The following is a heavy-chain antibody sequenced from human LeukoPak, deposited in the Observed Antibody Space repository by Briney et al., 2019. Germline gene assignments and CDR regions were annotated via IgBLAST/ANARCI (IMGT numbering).Heavy chain of an antibody. D-gene: IGHD1-1*01. CDR3: ARVHPASNGYFDY. J-gene: IGHJ4*02. CDR2: MNPNSGNT. V-gene: IGHV1-8*01. CDR1: GYTFTSYD. Sequence: ASVKVSCKASGYTFTSYDINWVRQATGQGLEWMGWMNPNSGNTGYAQKFKGRVTMTRDTSTTTVYMELSSLTSEDTAVYYCARVHPASNGYFDYWGQGTLVTVSS.